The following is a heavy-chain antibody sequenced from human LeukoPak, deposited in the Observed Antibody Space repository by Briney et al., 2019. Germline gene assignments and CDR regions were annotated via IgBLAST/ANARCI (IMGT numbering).Heavy chain of an antibody. CDR2: ISGGGDAT. CDR3: ARDSSMLRGPLVIYYFDF. Sequence: GGSLRLSCSASGFTFSTYSMNWVRQAPGKGLEWVSTISGGGDATYYADSVKGRFTISRDNSKNTLYLQMNSLRVEDTAVYYCARDSSMLRGPLVIYYFDFWGQGTLVTVSS. CDR1: GFTFSTYS. V-gene: IGHV3-23*01. D-gene: IGHD3-10*01. J-gene: IGHJ4*02.